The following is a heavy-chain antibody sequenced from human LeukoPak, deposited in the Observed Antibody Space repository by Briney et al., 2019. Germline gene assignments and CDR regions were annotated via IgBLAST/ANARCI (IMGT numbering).Heavy chain of an antibody. V-gene: IGHV1-18*01. D-gene: IGHD2-2*01. CDR1: GYTFTSYG. J-gene: IGHJ4*02. Sequence: ASVKVSCKASGYTFTSYGISWVRQAPGQGLEWMGWISAHNGNTNYAQKLQGRVTMTTDTSTSTAYMELRSLRSDDTAVYYCAKNTEDCSSTSCYSLSQNSGVDFDYWGQGTLVTVSS. CDR3: AKNTEDCSSTSCYSLSQNSGVDFDY. CDR2: ISAHNGNT.